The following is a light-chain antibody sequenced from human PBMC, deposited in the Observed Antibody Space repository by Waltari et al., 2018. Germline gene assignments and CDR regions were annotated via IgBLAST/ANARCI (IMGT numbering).Light chain of an antibody. V-gene: IGLV1-44*01. CDR3: AAWDDSLNGYV. J-gene: IGLJ1*01. CDR1: SSNIGSNT. CDR2: SDN. Sequence: QSVLTQPPSASGTPGQRVTISCSGSSSNIGSNTVNWYQQFPGTAPKLLIYSDNQRPSGVPDRFSGSKSGTSASRAISGLQSEDEASYYCAAWDDSLNGYVFGTGTKVTVL.